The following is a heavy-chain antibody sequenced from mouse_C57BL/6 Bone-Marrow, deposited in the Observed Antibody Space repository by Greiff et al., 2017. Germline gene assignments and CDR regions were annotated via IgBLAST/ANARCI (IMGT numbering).Heavy chain of an antibody. CDR2: INPYNGGT. CDR3: AREAYYSNWFAY. J-gene: IGHJ3*01. Sequence: VHVKQSGPVLVKPGASVKMSCKASGYTFTDYYMNWVKQSHGKSLEWIGVINPYNGGTSYNQKFKGKATLTVDKSSSTAYMELNSLTSEDSAVYYCAREAYYSNWFAYWGQGTLVTVSA. V-gene: IGHV1-19*01. CDR1: GYTFTDYY. D-gene: IGHD2-5*01.